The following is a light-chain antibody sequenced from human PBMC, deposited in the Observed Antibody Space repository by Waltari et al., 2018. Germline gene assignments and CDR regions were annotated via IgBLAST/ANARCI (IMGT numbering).Light chain of an antibody. CDR1: QGILDGSNNRNS. J-gene: IGKJ4*01. CDR2: WAS. V-gene: IGKV4-1*01. CDR3: QQYYRVPLT. Sequence: DIVMTQSPDSLAVSLGERATFNCKSSQGILDGSNNRNSLAWYQQKPGQSPNLLIYWASTRESGVPDRFSGSGSGTDFSLTISSLQAEDVAVYYCQQYYRVPLTFGGGTKIEIK.